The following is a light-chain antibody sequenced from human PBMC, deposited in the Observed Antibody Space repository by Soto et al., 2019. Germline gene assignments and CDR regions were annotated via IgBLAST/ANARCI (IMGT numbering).Light chain of an antibody. J-gene: IGLJ2*01. CDR1: NSNIGLNP. V-gene: IGLV1-44*01. CDR2: RSD. CDR3: ASWDDSLNGPV. Sequence: QSVLTQPPSASGTPGQRVTISCSGSNSNIGLNPVTWYQQLPGTAPKLLIYRSDQRPSGVPDRFSGSRSGTSASLAISGLQSEDESDYYCASWDDSLNGPVFGGGTKLTVL.